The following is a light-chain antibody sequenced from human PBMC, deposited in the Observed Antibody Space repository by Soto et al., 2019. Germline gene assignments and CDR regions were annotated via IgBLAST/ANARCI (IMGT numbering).Light chain of an antibody. CDR2: GAS. V-gene: IGKV3-20*01. J-gene: IGKJ1*01. CDR1: QSVSSSY. Sequence: EIVLTQSPGTLSLSPGERATLSCRASQSVSSSYLAWYQQKPGQAPRLLIYGASSRATVIPDRFSGSGSGTGFTLTISSLEPEDFAVSYCQQYGSAPGTFGQGNKLESK. CDR3: QQYGSAPGT.